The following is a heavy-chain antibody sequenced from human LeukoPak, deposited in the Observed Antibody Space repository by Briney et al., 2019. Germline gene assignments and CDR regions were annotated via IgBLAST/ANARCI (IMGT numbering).Heavy chain of an antibody. D-gene: IGHD3-3*01. Sequence: GGSLRLSCAASGFTFSSYSMNWVRQAPGKGLEWVSSISSSSSTIYYADSVKGRFTISRDNAKNSLYLQMNSLRAEDAAVYYCARAIFGVARSWFDPWGQGTLVTVSS. J-gene: IGHJ5*02. CDR1: GFTFSSYS. CDR2: ISSSSSTI. V-gene: IGHV3-48*01. CDR3: ARAIFGVARSWFDP.